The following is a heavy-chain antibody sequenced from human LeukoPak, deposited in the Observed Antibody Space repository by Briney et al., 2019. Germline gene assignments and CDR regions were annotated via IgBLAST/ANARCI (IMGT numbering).Heavy chain of an antibody. CDR1: GYSISSGYH. V-gene: IGHV4-38-2*02. CDR3: ARGGSGWPFDH. Sequence: SETLSLTCTVSGYSISSGYHWGWIRQPPGKGLEWIGSTAPGGNTYYNPSPKSRVAISVDTTKNQFSLRLISVTAADTAVYYCARGGSGWPFDHWGQGTLVTVSS. D-gene: IGHD6-19*01. J-gene: IGHJ4*02. CDR2: TAPGGNT.